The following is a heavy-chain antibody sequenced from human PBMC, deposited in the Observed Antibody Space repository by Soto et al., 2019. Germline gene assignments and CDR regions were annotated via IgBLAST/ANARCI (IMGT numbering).Heavy chain of an antibody. CDR1: GGSISSYY. D-gene: IGHD5-18*01. J-gene: IGHJ4*02. CDR3: ARSGYSYGPNPLLY. V-gene: IGHV4-59*12. Sequence: SETLSLTCTVSGGSISSYYWSWIRQPPGKGLEWIGYIYYTGTTTYNPSIKSRVTISVDTSKNQFSLKLSSVTAADTAVYYCARSGYSYGPNPLLYWGQGTLVTVSS. CDR2: IYYTGTT.